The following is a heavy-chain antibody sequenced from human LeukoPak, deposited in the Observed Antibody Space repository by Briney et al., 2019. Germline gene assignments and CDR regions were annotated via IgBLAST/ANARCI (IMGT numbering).Heavy chain of an antibody. CDR2: IYSGGST. CDR1: GYSISSGYY. V-gene: IGHV3-53*01. J-gene: IGHJ3*02. CDR3: AREIPLEGAFDI. D-gene: IGHD1-1*01. Sequence: ETLSLTCTVSGYSISSGYYWGWIRPPPGKGLEWVSVIYSGGSTYYADSVKGRFTISRDNSKNTLYLQMNSLRAEDTAVYYCAREIPLEGAFDIWGQGTMVTVSS.